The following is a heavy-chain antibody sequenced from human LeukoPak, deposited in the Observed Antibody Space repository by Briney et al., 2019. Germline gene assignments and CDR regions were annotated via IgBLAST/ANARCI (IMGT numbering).Heavy chain of an antibody. CDR1: GFTFSDYY. D-gene: IGHD3-10*01. V-gene: IGHV3-11*04. J-gene: IGHJ4*02. Sequence: GSLRLSCAASGFTFSDYYMSWIRQAPGKGLEWVSYISSSGSTIYYADSVKGRFTISRDNAKNSLYLQMNSLRAEDTAVYYCARDILRGSGSYYSPAFDYWGQGTLVTVSS. CDR2: ISSSGSTI. CDR3: ARDILRGSGSYYSPAFDY.